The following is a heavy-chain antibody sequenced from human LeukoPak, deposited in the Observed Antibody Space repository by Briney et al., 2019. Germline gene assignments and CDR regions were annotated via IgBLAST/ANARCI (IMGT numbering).Heavy chain of an antibody. V-gene: IGHV3-30*02. D-gene: IGHD6-6*01. CDR1: GFTFSSYG. J-gene: IGHJ4*02. CDR2: IRYDGSNK. Sequence: GGFLRLSCAASGFTFSSYGMHWVRQAPGKGLEWVAFIRYDGSNKYYADSVKGRFTISRDNSKNTLYLQMNSLRAEDTAVYYCAKYPPEYSSNTPDYWGQGTLVTVSS. CDR3: AKYPPEYSSNTPDY.